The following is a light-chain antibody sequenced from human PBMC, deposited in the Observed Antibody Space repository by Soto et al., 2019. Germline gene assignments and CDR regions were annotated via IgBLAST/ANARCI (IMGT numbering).Light chain of an antibody. CDR1: QSFSGSY. V-gene: IGKV3D-7*01. CDR3: QQDYNLPIN. CDR2: GAS. Sequence: EIVLTQSPAPPSFSPGGRATLSCRASQSFSGSYLSWYQQKPGQAPRLLIYGASTRATGIPARFSGSGSGTDFTLTISSLQPEDFAVYYCQQDYNLPINFGQGTRLEIK. J-gene: IGKJ5*01.